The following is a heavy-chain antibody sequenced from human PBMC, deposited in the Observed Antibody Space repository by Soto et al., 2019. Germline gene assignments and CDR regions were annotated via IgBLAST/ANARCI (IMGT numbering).Heavy chain of an antibody. CDR1: GDSISSSSYY. D-gene: IGHD6-13*01. CDR2: IYYSGNT. Sequence: SETLSLTCTVFGDSISSSSYYWSWIRQPPGKGLEWIGSIYYSGNTYYNPSLKSRVTISVDTSKNQFSLKLTSVTAADTAIYFGARRDPGRATLAYWGQGTQVTVSS. J-gene: IGHJ4*02. V-gene: IGHV4-39*01. CDR3: ARRDPGRATLAY.